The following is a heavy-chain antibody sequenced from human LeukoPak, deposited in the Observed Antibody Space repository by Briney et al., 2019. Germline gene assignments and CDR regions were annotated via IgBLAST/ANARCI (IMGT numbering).Heavy chain of an antibody. J-gene: IGHJ4*02. CDR2: SRNKANGYST. CDR3: ARDLHYDPGSKGPGY. CDR1: GFTFSDHY. Sequence: GGSLRLSCAASGFTFSDHYMEWVRQAPGKGLEWVGRSRNKANGYSTDYAASVKGRFTISRDHSENSLYLQMNSLKTDDTAVYYCARDLHYDPGSKGPGYWGQGTLVTVSS. V-gene: IGHV3-72*01. D-gene: IGHD3-22*01.